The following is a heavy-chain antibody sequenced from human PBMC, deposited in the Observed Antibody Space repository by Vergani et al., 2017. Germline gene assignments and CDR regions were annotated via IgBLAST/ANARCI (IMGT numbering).Heavy chain of an antibody. D-gene: IGHD3-9*01. CDR1: GYTFSNYY. CDR3: ASGDCGSMTGSRY. CDR2: INPSGGHT. J-gene: IGHJ4*02. Sequence: QVQVVQSGAEVKKSGASGKVSCKTSGYTFSNYYMHWVRQAPGQGLEWMGIINPSGGHTNYAQKFQGRVTMTRDTSTSTVYMELSSLRSEDTAIYYCASGDCGSMTGSRYLGQGTLVTVS. V-gene: IGHV1-46*03.